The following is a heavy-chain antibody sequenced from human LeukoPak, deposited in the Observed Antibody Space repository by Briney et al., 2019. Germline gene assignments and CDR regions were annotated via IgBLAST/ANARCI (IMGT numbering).Heavy chain of an antibody. Sequence: SETLSLTCTVSGGFISSYYWSWIRQPAGKGLEWIGRIYTSGSTNYNPSLKSRVTMSVDTSKNQFSLKLSSVTGAELPVYFCAREGMITFGGVKVFDYWGQGTLVTVSS. J-gene: IGHJ4*02. V-gene: IGHV4-4*07. D-gene: IGHD3-16*01. CDR1: GGFISSYY. CDR3: AREGMITFGGVKVFDY. CDR2: IYTSGST.